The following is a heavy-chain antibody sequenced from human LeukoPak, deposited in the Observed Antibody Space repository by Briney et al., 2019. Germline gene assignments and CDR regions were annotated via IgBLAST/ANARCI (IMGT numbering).Heavy chain of an antibody. CDR1: GFTFSSYS. D-gene: IGHD5-12*01. V-gene: IGHV3-21*01. CDR2: ISSSSSYI. J-gene: IGHJ3*02. CDR3: ARGDSGYDDRLGDAFDI. Sequence: GGSLRLSCAASGFTFSSYSMNWVRQAPGKGLEWVSSISSSSSYIYYADSVKGRFTISRDNAKNSLYLQMNSLRAEDTAVYYCARGDSGYDDRLGDAFDIWGQGTMVTVSS.